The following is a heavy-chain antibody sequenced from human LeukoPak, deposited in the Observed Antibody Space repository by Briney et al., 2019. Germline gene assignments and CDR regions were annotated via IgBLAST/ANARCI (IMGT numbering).Heavy chain of an antibody. D-gene: IGHD1-26*01. J-gene: IGHJ6*02. V-gene: IGHV1-46*01. CDR1: GYTFTSYY. Sequence: ASVKVSCKASGYTFTSYYMHWVRQAPGQGLEWMGIINPSGGSTSYAQKFQGRVTMTRDTSTSTVYMELSSLRSEDTAVYYCARDRVRYSGSTRRRYYYYGMDVWGQGPTVTVSS. CDR3: ARDRVRYSGSTRRRYYYYGMDV. CDR2: INPSGGST.